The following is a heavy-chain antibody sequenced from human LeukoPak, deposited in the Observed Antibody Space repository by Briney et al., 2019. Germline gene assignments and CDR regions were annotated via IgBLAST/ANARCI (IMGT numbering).Heavy chain of an antibody. CDR3: ARQARVATYYYGSVKAEGAFDM. D-gene: IGHD3-10*01. CDR1: GYSFTSYW. V-gene: IGHV5-51*01. CDR2: IYPGDSET. J-gene: IGHJ3*02. Sequence: GESLKISCKGSGYSFTSYWIGWVRQMPGKGLEWMGIIYPGDSETRNSPSFQGQVTISADKSISTAYLQWSSLKASDTAMYYCARQARVATYYYGSVKAEGAFDMWGQGTMVTVSS.